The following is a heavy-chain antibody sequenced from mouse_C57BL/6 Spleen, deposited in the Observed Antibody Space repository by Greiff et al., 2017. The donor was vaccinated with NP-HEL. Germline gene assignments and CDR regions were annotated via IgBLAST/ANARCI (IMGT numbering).Heavy chain of an antibody. D-gene: IGHD2-3*01. V-gene: IGHV1-26*01. CDR2: INPNNGGT. CDR3: ASADYDGYFYFDV. CDR1: GYTFTDYY. J-gene: IGHJ2*01. Sequence: EVQLQQSGPELVKPGASVKISCKASGYTFTDYYMNWVKQSHGKSLEWIGDINPNNGGTSYNQKFKGKATLTVDKSSSTAYMELRSLTSEDSAVYYGASADYDGYFYFDVWGKGTTLTVSS.